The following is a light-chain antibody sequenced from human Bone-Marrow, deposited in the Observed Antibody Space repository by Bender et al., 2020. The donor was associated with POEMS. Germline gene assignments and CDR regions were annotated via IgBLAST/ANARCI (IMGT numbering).Light chain of an antibody. J-gene: IGLJ3*02. CDR3: QSFDTSLSGWV. CDR1: NIEDKH. Sequence: SYVLTQPPSVSVAPGQTASISCGGKNIEDKHVHWYRQRPGQAPVLVVHDDSERPSGVPDRFSGSKSGTSVSLASTGLQAEDEGDYYCQSFDTSLSGWVFGAGTKLTV. CDR2: DDS. V-gene: IGLV3-21*02.